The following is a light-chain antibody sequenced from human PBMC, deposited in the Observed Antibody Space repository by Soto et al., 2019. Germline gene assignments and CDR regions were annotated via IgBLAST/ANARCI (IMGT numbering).Light chain of an antibody. Sequence: QSVLTPSSSASASLGSSVKLTCTLNSGHSSYIIAWHQQQPGKAPRYLMKVESSGSYKKGSGVPDRFSGSSSGADRYLTISNLQSEDEADYYCETWDTNTRVFGGGTKVTVL. CDR1: SGHSSYI. CDR2: VESSGSY. V-gene: IGLV4-60*03. J-gene: IGLJ2*01. CDR3: ETWDTNTRV.